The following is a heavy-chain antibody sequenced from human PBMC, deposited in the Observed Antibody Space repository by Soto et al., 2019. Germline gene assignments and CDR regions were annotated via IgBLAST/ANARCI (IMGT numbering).Heavy chain of an antibody. D-gene: IGHD6-13*01. CDR3: ARFIVDIGAAGWGRPMDV. V-gene: IGHV3-23*01. Sequence: EVQLLESGGGLVQPGGSLRLSCAASGFTFSSHVMTWVRQATGRGLEWVSTITGSSGGTIFADYADSVKGRFTISRDNYKNALYLQMNSLRVEDTAVYYCARFIVDIGAAGWGRPMDVWGQGTTVTVSS. CDR2: ITGSSGGTIFA. CDR1: GFTFSSHV. J-gene: IGHJ6*02.